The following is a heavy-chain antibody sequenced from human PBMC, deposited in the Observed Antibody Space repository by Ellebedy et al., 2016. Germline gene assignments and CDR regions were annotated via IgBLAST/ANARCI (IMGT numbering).Heavy chain of an antibody. CDR3: ARGPDYYGSGSQNWFDP. D-gene: IGHD3-10*01. CDR1: GFTFSSYS. V-gene: IGHV3-21*01. J-gene: IGHJ5*02. CDR2: ISSSSSYI. Sequence: GESLKISXAASGFTFSSYSMNWVRQAPGKGLEWVSSISSSSSYIYYADSVKGRFTISRDNAKNSLYLQMNSLRAEDTAVYYCARGPDYYGSGSQNWFDPWGQGTLVTVSS.